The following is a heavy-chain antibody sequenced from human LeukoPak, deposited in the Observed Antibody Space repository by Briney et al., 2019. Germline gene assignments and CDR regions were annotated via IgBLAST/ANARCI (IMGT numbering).Heavy chain of an antibody. Sequence: SGGSMRLCCAASGFTFSNCAMSWVRQAPGKGLEWVPAVSGGGFGTYYADTVKGRFTISRDNSKNTLYLQMNSLRAEDTAVYYCAKETMVRGPDAFDIWGQGTMVTVSS. CDR3: AKETMVRGPDAFDI. V-gene: IGHV3-23*01. CDR2: VSGGGFGT. D-gene: IGHD3-10*01. J-gene: IGHJ3*02. CDR1: GFTFSNCA.